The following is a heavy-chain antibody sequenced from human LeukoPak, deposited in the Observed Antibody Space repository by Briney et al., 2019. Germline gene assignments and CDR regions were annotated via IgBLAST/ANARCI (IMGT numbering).Heavy chain of an antibody. CDR1: GYTFTNYD. CDR2: MNPNSANT. D-gene: IGHD2-2*02. CDR3: ARATVVAGYCTTIRCYKPFDI. Sequence: ASVTVSCKASGYTFTNYDINWVRQATGQGLEWMGWMNPNSANTGYSQKFQGRVTFTRDTSISTAYMELSSLRSEDTAVYFCARATVVAGYCTTIRCYKPFDIWGQGTMVTVSS. V-gene: IGHV1-8*03. J-gene: IGHJ3*02.